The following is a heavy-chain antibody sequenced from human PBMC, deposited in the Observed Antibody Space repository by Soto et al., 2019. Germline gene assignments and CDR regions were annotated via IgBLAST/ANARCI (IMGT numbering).Heavy chain of an antibody. Sequence: DVELVESGGGLVQPGGSLRLSCVASGFTFSNYWMHWVRQAPGKGLVWVSRLNSDGRKTSYADSVKGRFTISRDNAKNTLYLQMNSLRAEDTAVYYCARGDYYGSGGYLYWGQGMLVTVSS. CDR2: LNSDGRKT. D-gene: IGHD3-10*01. V-gene: IGHV3-74*01. CDR1: GFTFSNYW. CDR3: ARGDYYGSGGYLY. J-gene: IGHJ4*02.